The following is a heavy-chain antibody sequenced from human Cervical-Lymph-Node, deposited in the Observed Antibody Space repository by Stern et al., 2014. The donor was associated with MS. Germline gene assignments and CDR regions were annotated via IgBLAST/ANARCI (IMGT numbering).Heavy chain of an antibody. CDR1: GMTVSSFW. J-gene: IGHJ5*02. V-gene: IGHV3-7*01. CDR2: IKEDGTEK. CDR3: ARDTWYGGWFDP. Sequence: MQLVQYGGGLVQPGGSLRLSCAASGMTVSSFWMSWVRQVPGKGLQWVANIKEDGTEKYYVDSVKGRFTISRDNAKNSLYLQMNSLRAEDTAVYNCARDTWYGGWFDPWGQGTLVTDSS. D-gene: IGHD6-13*01.